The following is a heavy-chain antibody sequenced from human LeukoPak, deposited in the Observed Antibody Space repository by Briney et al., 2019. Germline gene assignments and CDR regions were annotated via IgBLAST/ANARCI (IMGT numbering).Heavy chain of an antibody. J-gene: IGHJ5*02. D-gene: IGHD2-15*01. V-gene: IGHV4-59*01. Sequence: SETLSLTCTVSGDSITSYYWSWIRQPPGKGLEWIGYIYYSGSSNYNPSLESRVTISIDTSKSQFSMKLRSVTAADTAVYYCARSDGGSLSFDPWGQGTLVTVSS. CDR2: IYYSGSS. CDR3: ARSDGGSLSFDP. CDR1: GDSITSYY.